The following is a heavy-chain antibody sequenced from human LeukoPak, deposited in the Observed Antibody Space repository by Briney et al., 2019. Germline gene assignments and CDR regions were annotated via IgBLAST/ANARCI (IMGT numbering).Heavy chain of an antibody. CDR1: GGSMRNYY. CDR3: ARGQLGSGMDDP. J-gene: IGHJ5*02. D-gene: IGHD3-10*01. CDR2: IYYSGGT. V-gene: IGHV4-59*01. Sequence: TSETLSLTCTVSGGSMRNYYWSWIRQPPGKGLEWLGYIYYSGGTNYNPSLKSRVTISVDTSKNQFSLKLSSVTAADTAVYYCARGQLGSGMDDPWGQGTLVTVSS.